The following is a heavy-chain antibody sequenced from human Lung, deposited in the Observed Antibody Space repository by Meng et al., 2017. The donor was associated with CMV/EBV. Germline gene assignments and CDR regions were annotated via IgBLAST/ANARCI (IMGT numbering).Heavy chain of an antibody. CDR3: AREEGIGGFDP. CDR1: GGSISSYY. J-gene: IGHJ5*02. Sequence: QVQLQESGPGLVNPSETLSLTCTVSGGSISSYYWSWIRQPPGKGLEWIGYIYYSGSTNYNPSLKSRVTISVDTSKNQFSLKLSSVTAADTAVYYCAREEGIGGFDPWGQGTLVTVSS. CDR2: IYYSGST. V-gene: IGHV4-59*01. D-gene: IGHD3-10*01.